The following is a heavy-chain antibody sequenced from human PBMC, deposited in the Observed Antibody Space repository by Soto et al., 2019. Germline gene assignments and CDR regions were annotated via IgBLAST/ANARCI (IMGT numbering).Heavy chain of an antibody. J-gene: IGHJ4*02. CDR1: GYTFTSYA. Sequence: QVQLVQSGAEVKKPGASVKVSCKGSGYTFTSYAMHWVRQAPGQRLEWMGWLNAGNGNTKYSQTLQGRVTIPRATPASPPYMELRSLRSEDTAVYYCARDLPPIDYRGQGTLVTVSS. CDR3: ARDLPPIDY. V-gene: IGHV1-3*01. CDR2: LNAGNGNT.